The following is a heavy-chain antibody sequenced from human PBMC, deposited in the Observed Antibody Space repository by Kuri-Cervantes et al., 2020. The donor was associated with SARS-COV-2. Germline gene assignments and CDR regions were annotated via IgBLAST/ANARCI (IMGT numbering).Heavy chain of an antibody. V-gene: IGHV2-70*01. CDR3: ARIASQQLAFNYFDY. J-gene: IGHJ4*02. CDR2: IDWDDDK. Sequence: SGPTLVKPTQTLTLTCTFSGFSLSTSGMCVSWIRQPPGKALEWLALIDWDDDKYYSTSLKTRLTISKDTSKNQVVLTMTNMDPVDTATYYCARIASQQLAFNYFDYWGQGTLVTVSS. D-gene: IGHD6-13*01. CDR1: GFSLSTSGMC.